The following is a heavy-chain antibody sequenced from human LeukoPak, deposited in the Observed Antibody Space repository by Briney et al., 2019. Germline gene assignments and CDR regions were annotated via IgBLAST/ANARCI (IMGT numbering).Heavy chain of an antibody. CDR3: AREYDAFDI. Sequence: PGGSLRLSCAASGFTFSSYAMHWVRQAPGKGLEYVSAISSNGGSTYYANSVKGRFTISRDNSKNTLYLQMGSLRAEDMAVYYCAREYDAFDIWGQGTMVTASS. CDR1: GFTFSSYA. J-gene: IGHJ3*02. V-gene: IGHV3-64*01. CDR2: ISSNGGST.